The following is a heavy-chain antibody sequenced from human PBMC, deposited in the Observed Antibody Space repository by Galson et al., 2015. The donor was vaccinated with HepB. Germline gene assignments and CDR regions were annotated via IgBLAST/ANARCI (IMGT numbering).Heavy chain of an antibody. Sequence: SLRLSCAASGFTFSDHYMDWVRQAPGKGLEWVGRTRNKANSYTTEYAASVKGRFTISRDDSKNSLYLQMNSLKTEDTAVYYCAREGKDSSSWFSTYYYYGMDVWGQGTTVTVSS. V-gene: IGHV3-72*01. CDR1: GFTFSDHY. D-gene: IGHD6-13*01. CDR3: AREGKDSSSWFSTYYYYGMDV. CDR2: TRNKANSYTT. J-gene: IGHJ6*02.